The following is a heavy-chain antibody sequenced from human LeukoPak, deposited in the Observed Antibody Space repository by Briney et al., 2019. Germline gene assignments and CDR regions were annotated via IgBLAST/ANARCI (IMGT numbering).Heavy chain of an antibody. Sequence: SETLSLTCTVSGGSISSYYWSWIRQPPGKGLEWIGEINHSGSTNYNPSLKSRVTISVDTSKNQFSLKLSSVTAADTAVYYCARGSGWAYDYWGQGTLVTVSS. V-gene: IGHV4-34*01. D-gene: IGHD6-19*01. CDR2: INHSGST. CDR3: ARGSGWAYDY. CDR1: GGSISSYY. J-gene: IGHJ4*02.